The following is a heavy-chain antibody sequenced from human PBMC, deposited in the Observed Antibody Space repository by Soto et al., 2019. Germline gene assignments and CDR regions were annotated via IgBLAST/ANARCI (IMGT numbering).Heavy chain of an antibody. J-gene: IGHJ3*02. Sequence: ASVKVSCKASGGTFSSYTISWVRQAPGQGLEWMGWISAYNGNTNYAQKLQGRVTMTTDTSTSTAYMELRSLRSDDTAVYYCAKAPSQPDAFDIWGQGTMVTVSS. CDR3: AKAPSQPDAFDI. CDR1: GGTFSSYT. V-gene: IGHV1-18*01. CDR2: ISAYNGNT.